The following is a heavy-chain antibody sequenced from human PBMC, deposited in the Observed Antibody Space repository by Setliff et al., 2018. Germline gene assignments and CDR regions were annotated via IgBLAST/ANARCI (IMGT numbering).Heavy chain of an antibody. Sequence: SETLSLTCTVSGGSFTTYSWSWIRQSPGKGLEWIGYMYYSGSTNYNQSLKSRVTISIDTSKNQFSLKVNSVTAADTAVYYCARVLVLGYNWFDPWGQGTLVTVSS. CDR2: MYYSGST. J-gene: IGHJ5*02. V-gene: IGHV4-59*12. CDR3: ARVLVLGYNWFDP. CDR1: GGSFTTYS. D-gene: IGHD3-10*01.